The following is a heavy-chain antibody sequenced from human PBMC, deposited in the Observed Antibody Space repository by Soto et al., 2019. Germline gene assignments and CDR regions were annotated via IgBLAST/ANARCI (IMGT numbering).Heavy chain of an antibody. CDR1: GFTFSSYS. D-gene: IGHD2-2*01. CDR3: ARGKKPAAMREDYYYYYGMDV. Sequence: GGSLRLSCAASGFTFSSYSMNWVRQAPGKGLEWVAVIWYDGSNKYYADSVKGRFTISRDNSKNTLYLQMNSLRAEDTAVYYSARGKKPAAMREDYYYYYGMDVWGQGTTVTVSS. J-gene: IGHJ6*02. V-gene: IGHV3-33*08. CDR2: IWYDGSNK.